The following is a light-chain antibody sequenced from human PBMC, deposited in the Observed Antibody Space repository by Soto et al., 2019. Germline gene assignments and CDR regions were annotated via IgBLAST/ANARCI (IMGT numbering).Light chain of an antibody. CDR3: SSYAGSNNLM. CDR1: TNDVGAYNY. Sequence: QSALTQPPSASGSPGQSVTISCTGTTNDVGAYNYVSWYQQHPGKAPQLILYWVNNRPSGVPDRFSGSKSGNTASLTVSGLQAEDEADYYCSSYAGSNNLMFGAGTKLTVL. J-gene: IGLJ3*02. V-gene: IGLV2-8*01. CDR2: WVN.